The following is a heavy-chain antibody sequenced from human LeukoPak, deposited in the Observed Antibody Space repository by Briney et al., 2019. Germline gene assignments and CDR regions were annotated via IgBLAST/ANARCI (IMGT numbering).Heavy chain of an antibody. CDR1: GFTFTSYG. CDR3: ARERSGDAFDI. CDR2: IWYDGGDK. J-gene: IGHJ3*02. Sequence: PGGSLRLSCAASGFTFTSYGIHWVRQAPGKGLEWVALIWYDGGDKYYADSVKGRFTISRDNSKGTVNLQMDSLRGEDTAVYYCARERSGDAFDIWGQGTMVTVSS. V-gene: IGHV3-33*01. D-gene: IGHD6-19*01.